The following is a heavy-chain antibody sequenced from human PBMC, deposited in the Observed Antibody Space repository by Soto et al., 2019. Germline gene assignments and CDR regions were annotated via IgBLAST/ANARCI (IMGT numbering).Heavy chain of an antibody. Sequence: VQLVESGGGLINPGGSLRLSCAASGFTFSDYYMSWIRQAPGKGLEWVSYISSSSSYTNYADSVKGRFTISRDNAKNSLYLQMNSLRAEDTAVYYCARSYYDSSDAFDIWGQGTMVTVSS. J-gene: IGHJ3*02. D-gene: IGHD3-22*01. CDR2: ISSSSSYT. CDR1: GFTFSDYY. CDR3: ARSYYDSSDAFDI. V-gene: IGHV3-11*06.